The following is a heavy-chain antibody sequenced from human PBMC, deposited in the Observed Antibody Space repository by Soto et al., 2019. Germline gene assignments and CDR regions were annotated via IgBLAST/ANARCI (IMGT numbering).Heavy chain of an antibody. D-gene: IGHD1-1*01. Sequence: QAQLVQSGAEVKKPGASVKVSCKASGFSFTSYGFSWVRQAPGQGLELMGWISAYSGNAKYEEKIQDRVTMTTDTATSTVYMAVRRLRSDDTSVYYCARRGSGTSHEAFDIWGQGTMVTVSS. J-gene: IGHJ3*02. V-gene: IGHV1-18*04. CDR3: ARRGSGTSHEAFDI. CDR1: GFSFTSYG. CDR2: ISAYSGNA.